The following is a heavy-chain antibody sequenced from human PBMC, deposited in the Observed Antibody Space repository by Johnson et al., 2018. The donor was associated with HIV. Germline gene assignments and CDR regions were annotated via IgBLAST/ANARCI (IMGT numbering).Heavy chain of an antibody. V-gene: IGHV3-7*01. CDR2: IKQDGSEK. D-gene: IGHD4-17*01. CDR3: AKDAYDYGDYGAFDI. CDR1: GFTFSSYW. Sequence: VQLVESGGGLVQPGGSLRLSCAASGFTFSSYWMSWVRQAPGKELEWVANIKQDGSEKYYVDSVKGRCTISRDNAKNTLYLQMNSLRAEDTAVYYCAKDAYDYGDYGAFDIWGQGTMVTVSS. J-gene: IGHJ3*02.